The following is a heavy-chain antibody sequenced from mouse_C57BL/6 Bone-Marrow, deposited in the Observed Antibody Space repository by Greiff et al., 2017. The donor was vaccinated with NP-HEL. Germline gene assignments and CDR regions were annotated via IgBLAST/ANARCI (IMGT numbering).Heavy chain of an antibody. CDR1: GYTFTDYY. Sequence: EVQLQQSGPVLVKPGASVKMSCKASGYTFTDYYMNWVKQSHGKSLEWIGVINPYNGGTSYNQKFKGKATLTVDKSSSTAYMELNSLTSEDSAVYYCARFPNPKFITTVVADYYFDYWGQGTTLTVSS. D-gene: IGHD1-1*01. CDR3: ARFPNPKFITTVVADYYFDY. V-gene: IGHV1-19*01. J-gene: IGHJ2*01. CDR2: INPYNGGT.